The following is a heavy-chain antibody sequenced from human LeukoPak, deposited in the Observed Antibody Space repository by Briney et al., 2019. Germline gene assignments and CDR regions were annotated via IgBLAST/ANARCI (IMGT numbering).Heavy chain of an antibody. V-gene: IGHV3-23*01. D-gene: IGHD6-19*01. CDR1: GFTFSSYA. Sequence: PGGSLRLSCAASGFTFSSYAMSWVRRAPHKGLEWVSGISGSGGVTYYADSVKGRFTISRDNSKNKLYLEMNSLRAEDTAIYYCAKGSGWLQKYHYYMDAWGKGTTVTGSS. CDR2: ISGSGGVT. CDR3: AKGSGWLQKYHYYMDA. J-gene: IGHJ6*03.